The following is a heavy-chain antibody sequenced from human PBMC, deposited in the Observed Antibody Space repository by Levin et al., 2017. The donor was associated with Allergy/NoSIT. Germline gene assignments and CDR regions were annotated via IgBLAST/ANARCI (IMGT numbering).Heavy chain of an antibody. J-gene: IGHJ4*02. V-gene: IGHV3-23*01. CDR1: GFTFSSYA. CDR2: ISASGDST. Sequence: PGESLKISCTASGFTFSSYAISWVRQAPGKGLEYVSAISASGDSTYYADSVRGRFTISRDNSKNTLYLQMNNLRAEDTAVYHCVKETYREYFCDYWGEGTQVNVS. CDR3: VKETYREYFCDY.